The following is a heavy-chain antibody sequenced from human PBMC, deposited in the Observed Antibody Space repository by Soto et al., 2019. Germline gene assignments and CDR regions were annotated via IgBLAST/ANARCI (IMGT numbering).Heavy chain of an antibody. D-gene: IGHD3-9*01. V-gene: IGHV3-30-3*01. CDR2: ISYDGSHK. Sequence: QVQLVESGGGVVQPGRSLRLSCATSGFTFNTFAMHWVRQAPGKGLEWLAVISYDGSHKYYADSVKGRIIISRDNSKNPLYRQMKALRGEDTAVYYCARDRADGLRSFDWLCLDYWGQGTLVIVSS. J-gene: IGHJ4*02. CDR1: GFTFNTFA. CDR3: ARDRADGLRSFDWLCLDY.